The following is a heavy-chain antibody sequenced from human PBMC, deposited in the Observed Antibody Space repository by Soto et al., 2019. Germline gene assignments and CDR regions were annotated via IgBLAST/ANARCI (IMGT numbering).Heavy chain of an antibody. CDR1: SKG. Sequence: SKGRCCARHANGQGLEWMGWISAYNGNTNYAQKLQGRVTMTTDTSTSTAYMELRSLRSDDTAVYYCARDVTQITIFGVVTPNWFDPWGQGTLVTVSS. J-gene: IGHJ5*02. V-gene: IGHV1-18*01. CDR3: ARDVTQITIFGVVTPNWFDP. D-gene: IGHD3-3*01. CDR2: ISAYNGNT.